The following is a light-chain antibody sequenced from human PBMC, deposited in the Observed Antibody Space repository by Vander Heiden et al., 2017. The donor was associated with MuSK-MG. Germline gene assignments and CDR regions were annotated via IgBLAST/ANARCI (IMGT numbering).Light chain of an antibody. J-gene: IGKJ4*01. Sequence: DILMTQSPLSLSVTPGSPASISCRSIQSLMYRNGNNHWDCYLQKPGQSPERLVYLGSNRASGVPDRFSGSGSGTDFTLKISRVEGEDVGVYYCRQALQTPIPFGGGTKVDIK. V-gene: IGKV2-28*01. CDR2: LGS. CDR3: RQALQTPIP. CDR1: QSLMYRNGNNH.